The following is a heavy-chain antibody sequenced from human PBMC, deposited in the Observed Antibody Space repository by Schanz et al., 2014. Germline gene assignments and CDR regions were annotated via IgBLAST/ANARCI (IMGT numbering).Heavy chain of an antibody. V-gene: IGHV1-46*01. CDR3: ARDLTVDTGYVVHYYYYGMDV. CDR1: GYTFTNFF. Sequence: QVHLVQSGAEVHKPGASLKISCKASGYTFTNFFLHWVRQAPGQGLEWMGIINPIGGSTTYAQKFQGRVTITRDTPASTADMELTSLRSEDTAVYFCARDLTVDTGYVVHYYYYGMDVWGQGTTVTVSS. D-gene: IGHD5-12*01. CDR2: INPIGGST. J-gene: IGHJ6*02.